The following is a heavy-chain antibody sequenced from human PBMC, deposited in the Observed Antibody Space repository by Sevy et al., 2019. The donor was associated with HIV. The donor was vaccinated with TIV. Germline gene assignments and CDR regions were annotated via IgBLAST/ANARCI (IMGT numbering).Heavy chain of an antibody. CDR2: ISGSGGST. CDR1: GFTFSSYA. V-gene: IGHV3-23*01. D-gene: IGHD3-10*01. CDR3: AKDISYGSGSYYKPHQFDY. J-gene: IGHJ4*02. Sequence: GGSLRLSCAASGFTFSSYAMSWVRQAPGKGLEWVSAISGSGGSTYYADSVKGRFTISRDNSKNTPYLQMTSLRAEDTAVYYCAKDISYGSGSYYKPHQFDYWGQRTLVTVSS.